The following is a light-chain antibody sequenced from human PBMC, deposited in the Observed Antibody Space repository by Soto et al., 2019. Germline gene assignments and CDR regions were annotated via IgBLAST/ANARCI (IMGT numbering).Light chain of an antibody. Sequence: EIVLTQSPGTLSLSPGERATLSCRASQSVRSSYLAWYRQKPGQAPRLLIYGASSRATGIPDRFSGSGSGTDFTLTISRLDPEDFAVYYCQQYGSSPWTFGQGTKVEIK. CDR2: GAS. V-gene: IGKV3-20*01. CDR3: QQYGSSPWT. CDR1: QSVRSSY. J-gene: IGKJ1*01.